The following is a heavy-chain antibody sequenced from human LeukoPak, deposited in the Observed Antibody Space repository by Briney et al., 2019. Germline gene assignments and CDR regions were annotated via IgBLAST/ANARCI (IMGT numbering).Heavy chain of an antibody. CDR1: GYAFVGYY. V-gene: IGHV1-2*02. CDR2: IDPYTGNT. CDR3: TREYSASEH. J-gene: IGHJ4*02. Sequence: ASVKVSCKASGYAFVGYYLHWVRQAPGQGLEWMAWIDPYTGNTHYAQKFQGRITVTRDTSVSTTYMELSWLTSDDTARYYCTREYSASEHWGQGTLVTVSS. D-gene: IGHD5-12*01.